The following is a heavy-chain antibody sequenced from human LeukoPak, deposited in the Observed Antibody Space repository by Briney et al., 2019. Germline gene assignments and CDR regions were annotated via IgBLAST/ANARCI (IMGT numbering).Heavy chain of an antibody. J-gene: IGHJ4*02. CDR2: ISGSVGST. V-gene: IGHV3-23*01. D-gene: IGHD4-17*01. Sequence: PGGSLRLSCAASGFTFSSYAMSWVRQAPGKGLEWVSAISGSVGSTYYADSVKGRFTISRDNSKNTLYLQMNSLRAEDTAVYYCAKDGGYGDYFDYWGQGTLVTVSS. CDR3: AKDGGYGDYFDY. CDR1: GFTFSSYA.